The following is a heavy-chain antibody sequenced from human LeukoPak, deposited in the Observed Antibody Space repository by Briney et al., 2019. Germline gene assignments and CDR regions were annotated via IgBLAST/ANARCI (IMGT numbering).Heavy chain of an antibody. CDR2: IIPILGIA. D-gene: IGHD4-23*01. J-gene: IGHJ3*02. CDR1: GYTFTSYA. CDR3: ARVVSLEGLVAFDI. Sequence: GASVKVSCKASGYTFTSYAISWVRQAPGQGLEWMGGIIPILGIANYAQKFQGRVTITADKSTSTAYMELSSLRSEDTAVYYCARVVSLEGLVAFDIWGQGTMVTVSS. V-gene: IGHV1-69*10.